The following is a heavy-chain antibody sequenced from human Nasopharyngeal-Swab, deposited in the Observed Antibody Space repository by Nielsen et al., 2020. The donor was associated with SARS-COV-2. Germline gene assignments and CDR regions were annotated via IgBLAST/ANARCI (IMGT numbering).Heavy chain of an antibody. J-gene: IGHJ4*02. CDR1: GFTLSSFW. CDR2: IKQDGSEK. V-gene: IGHV3-7*03. Sequence: GESLKISCVAPGFTLSSFWMTWVRQAPGKGLEWVGNIKQDGSEKYYVDSVKGRFTISRDNAKNSLYLQMHNLRPEDTALYYCARGRGYSSSWSLDSWGRGTLVTVSS. D-gene: IGHD6-13*01. CDR3: ARGRGYSSSWSLDS.